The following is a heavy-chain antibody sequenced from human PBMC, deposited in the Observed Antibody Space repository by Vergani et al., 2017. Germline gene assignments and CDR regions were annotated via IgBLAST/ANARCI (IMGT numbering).Heavy chain of an antibody. V-gene: IGHV3-30-3*01. CDR3: GRDGRKYCSSTSCSYNWFDP. CDR1: GFSFSSYA. CDR2: ISYDETNK. Sequence: QVQLVESGGGVVQPGRSLRLSCAASGFSFSSYAMHWVRQAPGKGLEWIAVISYDETNKYYADSVKGRFTISRDSSTNTLYLQMNSLRAEDTAVYYCGRDGRKYCSSTSCSYNWFDPWGQETLVTVSS. D-gene: IGHD2-2*01. J-gene: IGHJ5*01.